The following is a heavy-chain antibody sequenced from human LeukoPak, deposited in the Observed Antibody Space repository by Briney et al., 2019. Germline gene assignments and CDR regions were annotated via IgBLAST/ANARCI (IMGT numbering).Heavy chain of an antibody. CDR3: AKDMGDGYNQRGFDY. CDR1: GFTFDDYA. CDR2: ISWNSGSI. Sequence: PGRSLRLSCAASGFTFDDYAMHWVRQAPGKGLEWVSGISWNSGSIGYADSVKGRFTISRDNAKNSLYLQMNSLRAEDMALYYCAKDMGDGYNQRGFDYWGQGTLVTVSS. D-gene: IGHD5-24*01. V-gene: IGHV3-9*03. J-gene: IGHJ4*02.